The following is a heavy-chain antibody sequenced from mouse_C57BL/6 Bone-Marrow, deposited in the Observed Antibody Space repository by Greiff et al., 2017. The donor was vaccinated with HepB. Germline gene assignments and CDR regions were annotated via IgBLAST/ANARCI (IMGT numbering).Heavy chain of an antibody. CDR1: GYSFTDYN. CDR2: INPNYGTT. V-gene: IGHV1-39*01. CDR3: AREGTVVADWYFDV. D-gene: IGHD1-1*01. J-gene: IGHJ1*03. Sequence: EVQLVESGPELVKPGASVKISCKASGYSFTDYNMNWVKQSNGKSLEWIGVINPNYGTTSYNQKFKGKATLTVDQSSSTAYMQLNSLTSEDSAVYYCAREGTVVADWYFDVWGTGTTVTVSS.